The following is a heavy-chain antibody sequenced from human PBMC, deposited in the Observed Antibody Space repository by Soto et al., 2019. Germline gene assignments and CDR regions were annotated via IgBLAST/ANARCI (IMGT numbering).Heavy chain of an antibody. D-gene: IGHD1-7*01. CDR1: GGTFSSYA. V-gene: IGHV1-69*01. CDR2: LIPIFGTA. CDR3: ARETGTTPKWFDP. Sequence: QVQLVHSGAEVKKPGSSVKVSCKASGGTFSSYAISWVRQAPGQELEWMGGLIPIFGTANYAQKFQGRVTITEDEATSTAYLEMSSLRSEETSVYYCARETGTTPKWFDPWGQGTLVTVSS. J-gene: IGHJ5*02.